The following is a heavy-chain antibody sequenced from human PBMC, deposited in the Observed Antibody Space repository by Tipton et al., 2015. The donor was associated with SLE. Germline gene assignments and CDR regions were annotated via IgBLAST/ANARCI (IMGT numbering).Heavy chain of an antibody. J-gene: IGHJ4*02. Sequence: TLSLTCAVYGGSFSTFYWSWIRQSAGKGLEWIGRIYSSGRTNYNPSLKSRVTMSVDTSRRQFSLKLTSVTAADTAVYYCATSPLTLWGQGTLVTVSS. CDR2: IYSSGRT. CDR1: GGSFSTFY. CDR3: ATSPLTL. V-gene: IGHV4-59*10.